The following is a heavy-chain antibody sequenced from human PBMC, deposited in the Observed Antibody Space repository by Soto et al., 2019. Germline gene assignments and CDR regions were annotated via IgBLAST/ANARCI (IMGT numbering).Heavy chain of an antibody. V-gene: IGHV4-59*11. CDR2: IYYSGST. CDR1: GGSMSNHY. Sequence: SETLSLTCSVSGGSMSNHYWSWIRQPPGKGLEWIGDIYYSGSTDYNPSLKSRVSISVDTSKSQFFLKLNAVTAADTAVYFCARVSYYYGNSGYSYGWFGPWGQGTLVTVSS. D-gene: IGHD3-22*01. CDR3: ARVSYYYGNSGYSYGWFGP. J-gene: IGHJ5*02.